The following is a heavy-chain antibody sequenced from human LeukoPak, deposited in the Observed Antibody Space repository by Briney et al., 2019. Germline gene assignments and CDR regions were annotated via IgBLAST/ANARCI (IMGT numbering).Heavy chain of an antibody. Sequence: GGSLRLSCAASGFTFSSYWMHWVRQVPGKGLVWVAVISYDGSNKYSADSVKGRFIISRDNSKNTLYLQMNSLRAEDTAVYYCATDHGFHYGAYFDYWGQGTLVTVSS. V-gene: IGHV3-30*03. CDR3: ATDHGFHYGAYFDY. CDR2: ISYDGSNK. D-gene: IGHD4-17*01. CDR1: GFTFSSYW. J-gene: IGHJ4*02.